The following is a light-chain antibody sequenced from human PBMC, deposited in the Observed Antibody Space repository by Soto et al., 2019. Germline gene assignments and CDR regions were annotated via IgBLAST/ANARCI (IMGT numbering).Light chain of an antibody. CDR1: QSLVHSDGNTY. J-gene: IGKJ5*01. V-gene: IGKV2-24*01. CDR3: QQYGGSPRIT. CDR2: GAS. Sequence: IVMTQTPLSSPVTLGQPASISCRSSQSLVHSDGNTYLSWVQQRPGQPPRLLIYGASNRATGIPDRFSGSGSGTDFTLIINRLEPEDVAIYYCQQYGGSPRITFGQGTRLEIK.